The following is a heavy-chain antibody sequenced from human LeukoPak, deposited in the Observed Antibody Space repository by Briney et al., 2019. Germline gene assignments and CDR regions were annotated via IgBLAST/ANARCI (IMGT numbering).Heavy chain of an antibody. D-gene: IGHD3-9*01. V-gene: IGHV3-7*03. Sequence: GGSLRLSCAASGFTFSSYWMGWLRQAPGKGLEWVANIKQDGSEKYYVDSVKGRFTISRDNAKNSLYLQMNSLRAEDTAVYYCARVGVGPHVLRYFDWSYGYWGQGTLVTVSS. CDR1: GFTFSSYW. CDR2: IKQDGSEK. J-gene: IGHJ4*02. CDR3: ARVGVGPHVLRYFDWSYGY.